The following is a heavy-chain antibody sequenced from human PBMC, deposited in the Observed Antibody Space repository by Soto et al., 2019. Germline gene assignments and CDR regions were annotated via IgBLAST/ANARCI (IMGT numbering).Heavy chain of an antibody. D-gene: IGHD3-3*02. Sequence: GGSLRLSCAAPGFIFSTAWINWVRQAPGKGLEWVGRIKSKIDGGTTDFAASVKGRFAISRDDSQDTMFLQMNSLKSEDTAVYYCTTDSHFSTRLVRFDLWGRGTLVTVSS. CDR1: GFIFSTAW. J-gene: IGHJ4*01. V-gene: IGHV3-15*07. CDR3: TTDSHFSTRLVRFDL. CDR2: IKSKIDGGTT.